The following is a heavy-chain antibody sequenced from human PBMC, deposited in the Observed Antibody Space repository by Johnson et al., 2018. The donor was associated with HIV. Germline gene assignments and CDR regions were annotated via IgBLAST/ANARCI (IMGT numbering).Heavy chain of an antibody. V-gene: IGHV3-NL1*01. J-gene: IGHJ3*02. D-gene: IGHD3-9*01. CDR1: GFTFSSYG. CDR3: AKDGPVLRYFDWSDAFDI. Sequence: QMQLVESGGGVVQPGRSLRLSCTASGFTFSSYGMHWVRQAPGKGLEWVSLIYNVDRTSYADSVKGRFTISRDNFKNTLYLQMKSLRAEDTAVYYCAKDGPVLRYFDWSDAFDIWGQGTMVTVSS. CDR2: IYNVDRT.